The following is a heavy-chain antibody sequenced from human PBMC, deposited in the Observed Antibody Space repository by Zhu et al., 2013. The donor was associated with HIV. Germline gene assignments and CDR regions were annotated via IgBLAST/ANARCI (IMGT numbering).Heavy chain of an antibody. V-gene: IGHV1-2*02. D-gene: IGHD2-2*01. CDR3: ARDPDAAFDLVRVPATIKRIDY. CDR1: GYMFSNYG. Sequence: QVQVTQSEPVLTKSGASVRVSCKTSGYMFSNYGINWVRLAPGQGLEWMGWINPDSGVNKYAQKFQGRVTLTRDTSISTAYMDLRSLRSDDTAVYYCARDPDAAFDLVRVPATIKRIDYWGQGTLVTVSS. CDR2: INPDSGVN. J-gene: IGHJ4*02.